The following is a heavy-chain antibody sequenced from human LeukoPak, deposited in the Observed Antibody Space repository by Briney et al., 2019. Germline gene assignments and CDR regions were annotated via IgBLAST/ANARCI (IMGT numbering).Heavy chain of an antibody. V-gene: IGHV1-18*01. J-gene: IGHJ4*02. CDR3: ARIVGGDFDY. CDR1: GYTLTELS. D-gene: IGHD3-16*01. Sequence: ASVKVSCKVSGYTLTELSMHWVRQAPGKGLEWMGWISAYNGNTNYAQKLQGRVTMTTDTSTSTAYMELRSLRSDDTAVYYCARIVGGDFDYWGQGTLVTVSS. CDR2: ISAYNGNT.